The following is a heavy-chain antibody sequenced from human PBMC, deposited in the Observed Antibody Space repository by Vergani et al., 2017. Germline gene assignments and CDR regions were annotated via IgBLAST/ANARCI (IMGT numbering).Heavy chain of an antibody. CDR3: TTDPRYCGDGSCYWLRDHHYYGMDV. Sequence: EVQLVESGGGIVKPGGSLRPSCVASGFSFRNAWMNWVRRTPGKGLEWVGRIKSTFDRGTTDYAAAVKGRFTISRDDSKNTLFLQMNGLKTEDIGVYYCTTDPRYCGDGSCYWLRDHHYYGMDVWGQGTTVTVS. CDR2: IKSTFDRGTT. J-gene: IGHJ6*02. D-gene: IGHD2-21*01. CDR1: GFSFRNAW. V-gene: IGHV3-15*07.